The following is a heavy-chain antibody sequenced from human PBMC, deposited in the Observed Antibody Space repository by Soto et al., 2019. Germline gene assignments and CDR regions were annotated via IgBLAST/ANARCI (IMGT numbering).Heavy chain of an antibody. V-gene: IGHV3-9*01. Sequence: SLRLSCAASGFTFDDYAMHWVRQAPGKGLEWVSGISWNSGSIGYADSVKGRFTISRDNAKNSLYLQMNSLTAGDTALYYCAKATATGGGAFDICGQGTMVTVSS. CDR2: ISWNSGSI. J-gene: IGHJ3*02. CDR1: GFTFDDYA. CDR3: AKATATGGGAFDI. D-gene: IGHD2-8*02.